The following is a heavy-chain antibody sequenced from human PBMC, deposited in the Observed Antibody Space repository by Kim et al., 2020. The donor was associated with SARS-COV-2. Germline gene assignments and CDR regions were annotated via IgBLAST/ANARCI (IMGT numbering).Heavy chain of an antibody. CDR1: GHTFTRDS. D-gene: IGHD2-15*01. Sequence: ASVKVSCKTSGHTFTRDSIHWVRQAPGQRFERMGGIDCGNGNTKYSQKFQGRVTFTRDTSASTAYMELSSLRSEDSAVYYCLGGYYFDYWGQGTLITVSS. CDR2: IDCGNGNT. CDR3: LGGYYFDY. J-gene: IGHJ4*02. V-gene: IGHV1-3*01.